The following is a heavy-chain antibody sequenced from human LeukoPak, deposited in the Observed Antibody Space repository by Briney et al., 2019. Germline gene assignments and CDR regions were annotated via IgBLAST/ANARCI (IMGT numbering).Heavy chain of an antibody. CDR2: IDPRDSYT. Sequence: GESLKIFCKGSGYRFTNYWISWVRQMPGKGLEWMGRIDPRDSYTKYSPSFEGHVTISVDKSISSAFLQWNSLKASDSAMYYCATGASKVTTDFANYWGQGTQVAVSS. V-gene: IGHV5-10-1*01. CDR1: GYRFTNYW. CDR3: ATGASKVTTDFANY. D-gene: IGHD4-17*01. J-gene: IGHJ4*02.